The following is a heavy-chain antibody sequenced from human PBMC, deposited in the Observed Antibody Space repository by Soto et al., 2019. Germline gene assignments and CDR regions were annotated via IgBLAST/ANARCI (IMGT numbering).Heavy chain of an antibody. Sequence: GGSLRLSCAASGFTFSSYSMNWVRQAPGKGLEWVSSISSSSSYIYYADSVKGRFTISRDNAKNSLYLQMNSLRAEDTAVYYCARDTFPSAKVVPAAPGDPDAFDIWGQGTMVTVSS. J-gene: IGHJ3*02. D-gene: IGHD2-2*01. CDR2: ISSSSSYI. CDR3: ARDTFPSAKVVPAAPGDPDAFDI. V-gene: IGHV3-21*01. CDR1: GFTFSSYS.